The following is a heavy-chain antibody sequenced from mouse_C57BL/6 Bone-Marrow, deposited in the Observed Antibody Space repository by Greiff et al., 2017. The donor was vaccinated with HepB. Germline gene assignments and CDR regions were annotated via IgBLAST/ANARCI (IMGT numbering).Heavy chain of an antibody. CDR1: GYTFTSYW. CDR2: IHPNSGST. D-gene: IGHD1-1*01. CDR3: ARGEGNLLRDY. Sequence: VQLQQSGAELVKPGASVKVSCKASGYTFTSYWMHWVKQRPGQGLEWIGMIHPNSGSTNYNEKFKSKATLTVDKSSSTAYMQLSSLTSEDSAVYYCARGEGNLLRDYWGQGTTLTVSS. V-gene: IGHV1-64*01. J-gene: IGHJ2*01.